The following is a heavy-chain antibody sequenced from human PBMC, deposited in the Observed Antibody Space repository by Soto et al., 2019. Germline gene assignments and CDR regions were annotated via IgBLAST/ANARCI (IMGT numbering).Heavy chain of an antibody. CDR3: ARFRITIFGVVIIHYGMDV. CDR1: GGSISSGGYY. CDR2: IYYSGST. J-gene: IGHJ6*02. V-gene: IGHV4-31*03. D-gene: IGHD3-3*01. Sequence: QVQLQESGPGLVKPSQTLSLTCTVSGGSISSGGYYWSWIRQHPGKGLEWIGSIYYSGSTYYNPSLKSRVTISVDTSKNQFSLMLSSVTAADTAVYYCARFRITIFGVVIIHYGMDVWGQGTTVTVSS.